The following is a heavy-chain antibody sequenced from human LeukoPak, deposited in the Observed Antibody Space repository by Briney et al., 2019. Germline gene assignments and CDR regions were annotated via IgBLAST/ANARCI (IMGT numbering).Heavy chain of an antibody. Sequence: GGSLRLSCAASGFTVSSTYMSWVRQAPGKGLEWVSVIYTGGSTNYADSVKGRFTISRDNSKNTLYLQMNSLRADDTAVYYSATSLTEDTGIDYWGQGTLVTVSS. CDR1: GFTVSSTY. J-gene: IGHJ4*02. CDR2: IYTGGST. V-gene: IGHV3-53*01. D-gene: IGHD5-18*01. CDR3: ATSLTEDTGIDY.